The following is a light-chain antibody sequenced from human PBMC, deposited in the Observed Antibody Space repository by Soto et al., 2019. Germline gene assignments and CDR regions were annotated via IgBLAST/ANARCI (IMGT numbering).Light chain of an antibody. J-gene: IGLJ2*01. Sequence: QSVLTQPAFVSGSPGQSITISCTGTSSDVGGYNFVSWYQQHPGKAPKLMIYEVSNRPSGVSNRFSGSKSDNTASLTISGLQAEDEADYYCSSYTRSSTVVFGGGTKLTVL. CDR1: SSDVGGYNF. V-gene: IGLV2-14*01. CDR2: EVS. CDR3: SSYTRSSTVV.